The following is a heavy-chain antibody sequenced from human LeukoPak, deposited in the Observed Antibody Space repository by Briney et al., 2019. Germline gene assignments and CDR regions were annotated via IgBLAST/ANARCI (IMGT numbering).Heavy chain of an antibody. D-gene: IGHD3-22*01. CDR1: GYSISSGYY. CDR2: IYHSGST. V-gene: IGHV4-38-2*02. CDR3: ARPNKGYYDSSGYYIV. J-gene: IGHJ4*02. Sequence: SETLSLTCTVSGYSISSGYYWGWIRQAPGKGLEWIGSIYHSGSTYYNSSLKSRVTISLDTSKNQFSLKLSSVTAADTAVYYCARPNKGYYDSSGYYIVWGQGTLVTVSS.